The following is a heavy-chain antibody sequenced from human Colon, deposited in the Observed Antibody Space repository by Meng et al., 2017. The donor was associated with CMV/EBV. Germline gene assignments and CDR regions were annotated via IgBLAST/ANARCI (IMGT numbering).Heavy chain of an antibody. CDR1: GFPFTSYS. Sequence: KTSGFPFTSYSCTWVRQDPGQGLEWLGWISAYNGNTNYEQIVQGRVTMTTDPSTTTAYLELRNLRSDDTAVYYCARLNGGNSGDWFDPWGQGTLVTVSS. CDR3: ARLNGGNSGDWFDP. CDR2: ISAYNGNT. V-gene: IGHV1-18*04. J-gene: IGHJ5*02. D-gene: IGHD4-23*01.